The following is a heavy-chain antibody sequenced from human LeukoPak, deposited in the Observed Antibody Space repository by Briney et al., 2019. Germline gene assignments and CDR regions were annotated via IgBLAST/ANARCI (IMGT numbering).Heavy chain of an antibody. CDR3: AKVVSAGYYDSREAAFDI. D-gene: IGHD3-22*01. CDR1: GFTFSSYA. CDR2: LSGSGGST. V-gene: IGHV3-23*01. Sequence: GGSLRLSCAASGFTFSSYAMSWVRQAPGKGLEWVSALSGSGGSTYYADSVKGRFTISRDNSKNTLYLQMNSLRAEDTAVYYCAKVVSAGYYDSREAAFDIWGQGTMVTVSS. J-gene: IGHJ3*02.